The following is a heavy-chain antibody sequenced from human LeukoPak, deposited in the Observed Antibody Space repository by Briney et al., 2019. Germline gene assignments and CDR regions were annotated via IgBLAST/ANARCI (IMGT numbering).Heavy chain of an antibody. CDR1: GFTLDDYA. Sequence: GGSLRLSCAASGFTLDDYAMHWVRQAPGKGLEWVSGISWNSGSIGYADSVKGRFTISRDNAKNSLYLQMNSLRAEDTALYYCASGYSYGSADYWGQGTLVTVSS. CDR3: ASGYSYGSADY. J-gene: IGHJ4*02. V-gene: IGHV3-9*01. CDR2: ISWNSGSI. D-gene: IGHD5-18*01.